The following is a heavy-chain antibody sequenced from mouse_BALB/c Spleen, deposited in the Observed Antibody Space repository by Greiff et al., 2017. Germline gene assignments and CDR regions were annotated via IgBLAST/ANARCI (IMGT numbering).Heavy chain of an antibody. CDR1: GFTFSSFG. D-gene: IGHD2-1*01. CDR3: ARCDYGNYWGAMDY. J-gene: IGHJ4*01. CDR2: ISSGSSTI. Sequence: EVKLMESGGGLVQPGGSRKLSCAASGFTFSSFGMHWVRQAPEKGLEWVAYISSGSSTIYYADTVKGRFTISRDNPKNTLFLQMTSLRSEDTAMYYCARCDYGNYWGAMDYWGQGTSVTVSS. V-gene: IGHV5-17*02.